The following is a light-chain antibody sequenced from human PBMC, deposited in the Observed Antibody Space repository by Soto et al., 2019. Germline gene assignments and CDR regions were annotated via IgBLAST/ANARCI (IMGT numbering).Light chain of an antibody. CDR1: QTISSW. Sequence: DIQMTQSPSTLCGSVGXRXXXXXRASQTISSWLAWYQQKPGKAPKLLIYKASTLKSGVPSRFSGSGSGTEFTLTISSLQPDDFATYYCQHYNGYSEAFGQGTKVDVK. CDR3: QHYNGYSEA. CDR2: KAS. J-gene: IGKJ1*01. V-gene: IGKV1-5*03.